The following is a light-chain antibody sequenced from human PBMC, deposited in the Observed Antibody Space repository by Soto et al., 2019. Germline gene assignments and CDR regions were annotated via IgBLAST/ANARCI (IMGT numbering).Light chain of an antibody. V-gene: IGLV2-8*01. CDR2: EVS. Sequence: QSALTQPPSASGSPGQSVTISCTGTNSDVGGYNYVSWYQQHPGKAPKLMIYEVSKRPSGVPDRFSGSKSGNTASLTVSGLQAEDEADYYCNSYAGSNNVVFGGGTKLTVL. J-gene: IGLJ2*01. CDR3: NSYAGSNNVV. CDR1: NSDVGGYNY.